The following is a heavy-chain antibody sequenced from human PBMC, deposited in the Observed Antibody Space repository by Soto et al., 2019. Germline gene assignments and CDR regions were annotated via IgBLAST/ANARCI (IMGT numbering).Heavy chain of an antibody. CDR2: ISGSGGNT. D-gene: IGHD3-9*01. CDR3: AKEQALRYFEGLYGAVDI. J-gene: IGHJ3*02. V-gene: IGHV3-23*01. Sequence: EVQLLESGGGLVQPGGSLRLSCAASGFTFSTYAMSWVRQAPGKGLEWVSGISGSGGNTHFADSVKGRFTISRDNSKNTLYLQMNSLRAEDTAVYYCAKEQALRYFEGLYGAVDIWGQGTMVTVSS. CDR1: GFTFSTYA.